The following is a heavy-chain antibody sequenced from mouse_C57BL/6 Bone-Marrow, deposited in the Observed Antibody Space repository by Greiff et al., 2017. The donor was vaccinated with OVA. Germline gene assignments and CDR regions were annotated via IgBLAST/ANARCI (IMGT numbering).Heavy chain of an antibody. CDR3: ARNSPDYYGSSGSPYWYFDV. J-gene: IGHJ1*03. V-gene: IGHV2-2*01. CDR1: GFSLTSYG. D-gene: IGHD1-1*01. CDR2: IWSGGST. Sequence: QVQLQQSGPGLVQPSQSLSITCTVSGFSLTSYGVHWVRQSPGKGLEWLGVIWSGGSTDYNAAFISRLSISKDNSKSQVFFKMNSLQADDTAIYYCARNSPDYYGSSGSPYWYFDVWGTGTTVTVSS.